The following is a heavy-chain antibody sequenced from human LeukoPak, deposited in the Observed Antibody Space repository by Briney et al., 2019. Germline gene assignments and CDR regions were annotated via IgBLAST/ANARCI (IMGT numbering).Heavy chain of an antibody. CDR1: GFTFSSYS. Sequence: PGGSLRLSCTASGFTFSSYSMNWVRQAPGKGLEWLSYISSTAYTTYYADSVKGRFTISRDNSKSTLYLQMNSLRAEDTAVYFCAKVKFTGNSYFYDWGQGTLVTVSS. D-gene: IGHD4-23*01. J-gene: IGHJ4*02. CDR2: ISSTAYTT. CDR3: AKVKFTGNSYFYD. V-gene: IGHV3-23*01.